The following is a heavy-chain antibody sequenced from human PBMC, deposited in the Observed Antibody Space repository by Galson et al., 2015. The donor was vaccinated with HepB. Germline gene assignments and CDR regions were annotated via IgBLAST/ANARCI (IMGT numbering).Heavy chain of an antibody. CDR1: GFTFSSYS. CDR3: AARIAANRGAFDY. CDR2: ISSSSSTI. V-gene: IGHV3-48*01. J-gene: IGHJ4*02. Sequence: SLRLSCAASGFTFSSYSMNWVRQAPGKGLEWVPYISSSSSTIYYADSVKGRFTISRDNAKNSLYLQMNSLRAEDTAVYYCAARIAANRGAFDYWGQGTLVTVSS. D-gene: IGHD6-25*01.